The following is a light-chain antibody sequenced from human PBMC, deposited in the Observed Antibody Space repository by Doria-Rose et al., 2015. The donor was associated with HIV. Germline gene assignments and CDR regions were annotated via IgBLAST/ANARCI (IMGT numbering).Light chain of an antibody. CDR1: SSDVGGYDL. V-gene: IGLV2-23*02. CDR3: CSYAGTSTYV. Sequence: QSVLTQPASVSGSPGQSITISCTGTSSDVGGYDLVSWYQQNPGKAPKLMLYEVTKRPSGISNRFSGSKSGYTASLTISELQAEDEADYYCCSYAGTSTYVFGTGTKVTVL. CDR2: EVT. J-gene: IGLJ1*01.